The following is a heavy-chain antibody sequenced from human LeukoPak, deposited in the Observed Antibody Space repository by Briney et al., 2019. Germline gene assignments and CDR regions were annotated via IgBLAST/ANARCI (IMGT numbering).Heavy chain of an antibody. Sequence: GGSLRLSCAASGFSFSTYSMNWVRQAPGKGLEWVSSISSSSNYIYYAASVKGRFTISRDNAENSLYLQMNSLRAEDTAVYYCARANHQWGQGTLVTVSS. D-gene: IGHD2-2*01. CDR2: ISSSSNYI. V-gene: IGHV3-21*01. J-gene: IGHJ4*02. CDR1: GFSFSTYS. CDR3: ARANHQ.